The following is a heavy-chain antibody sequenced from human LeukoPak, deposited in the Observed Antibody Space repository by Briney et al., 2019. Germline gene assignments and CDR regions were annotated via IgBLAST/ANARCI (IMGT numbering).Heavy chain of an antibody. D-gene: IGHD3-16*01. CDR2: IYTSGST. V-gene: IGHV4-61*02. J-gene: IGHJ4*02. Sequence: PSETLSLTCTVSGGSISSGSYYWSWIRQPAGKGLEWIGRIYTSGSTNYNPSLKSRVTMSVGTSKNQISLKLSSVTAADTAVYYCAREGDRGAPFDYWGQGTLVTVSS. CDR1: GGSISSGSYY. CDR3: AREGDRGAPFDY.